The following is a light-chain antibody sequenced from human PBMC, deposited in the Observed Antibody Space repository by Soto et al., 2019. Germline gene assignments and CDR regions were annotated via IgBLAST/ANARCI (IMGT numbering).Light chain of an antibody. Sequence: QSALTQPASVSGSPGQSITISCTGTSSDIGDYNYVSWYQHHPGKAPKFILYEVSDRPSGVSSRFSGSKSGNTASLTISGLQTEDEADYFCSSYSSSSPLYVFGTGTKVTVL. CDR1: SSDIGDYNY. V-gene: IGLV2-14*01. CDR3: SSYSSSSPLYV. CDR2: EVS. J-gene: IGLJ1*01.